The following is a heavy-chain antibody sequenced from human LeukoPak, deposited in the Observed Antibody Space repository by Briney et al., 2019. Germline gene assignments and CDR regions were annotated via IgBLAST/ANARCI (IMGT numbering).Heavy chain of an antibody. CDR2: IYHSGST. J-gene: IGHJ4*02. V-gene: IGHV4-38-2*02. D-gene: IGHD3-22*01. CDR1: GYSISSGYY. Sequence: SETLSLTCTVSGYSISSGYYWGWIRQPPGKGLEWIGSIYHSGSTYYNPSLKSRVTISVDTSKNQFSLKLSSVTAADTAVYYCARGSIYYDSSGYDFDYWGQGTLVTVSS. CDR3: ARGSIYYDSSGYDFDY.